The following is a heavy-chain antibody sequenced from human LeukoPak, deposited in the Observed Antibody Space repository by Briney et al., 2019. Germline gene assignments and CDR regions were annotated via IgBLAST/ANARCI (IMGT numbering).Heavy chain of an antibody. D-gene: IGHD2-15*01. CDR3: AKDLYWSGFLDY. Sequence: GGSLRLSCAASGFSFRTYGMHWVHQAPGKGLEWVAVISYDGSNKYYADSVKGRFTISRDNSKNTLYLQMNSLRAEDTAVYYCAKDLYWSGFLDYRGQGTLVTVSS. CDR1: GFSFRTYG. CDR2: ISYDGSNK. J-gene: IGHJ4*02. V-gene: IGHV3-30*18.